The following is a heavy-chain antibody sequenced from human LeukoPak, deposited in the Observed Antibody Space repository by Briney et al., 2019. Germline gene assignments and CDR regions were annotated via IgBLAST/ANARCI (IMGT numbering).Heavy chain of an antibody. CDR3: AGPDIVDASGFDY. CDR1: GYTFTSYY. CDR2: INPSGGST. V-gene: IGHV1-46*01. D-gene: IGHD5-12*01. Sequence: ASVKVSCKASGYTFTSYYMHWVRQAPGQGLEWMGIINPSGGSTSYAQKFQGRVTMTRDMSTSTVYMELSSLRSEDTAVYYCAGPDIVDASGFDYWGQGTLVTVSS. J-gene: IGHJ4*02.